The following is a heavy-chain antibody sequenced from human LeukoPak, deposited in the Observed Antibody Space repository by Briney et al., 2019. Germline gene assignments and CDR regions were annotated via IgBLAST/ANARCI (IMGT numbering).Heavy chain of an antibody. CDR2: IYYSGST. Sequence: SETLSLTCTVSGGSISSYYWSWIRQPPGKGLEWIGYIYYSGSTNYNPSLKSRVTISVDTSKNQFSLKLSSVTAADTAVYYCARHRYCSSTSCHTFGYWGQGTLVTVSS. V-gene: IGHV4-59*08. CDR3: ARHRYCSSTSCHTFGY. J-gene: IGHJ4*02. D-gene: IGHD2-2*01. CDR1: GGSISSYY.